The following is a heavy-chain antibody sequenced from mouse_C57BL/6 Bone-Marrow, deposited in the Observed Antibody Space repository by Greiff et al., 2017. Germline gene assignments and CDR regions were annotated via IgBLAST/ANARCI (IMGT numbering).Heavy chain of an antibody. CDR3: ARHEEGSGYYGSSSGCAY. V-gene: IGHV1-62-2*01. J-gene: IGHJ3*01. CDR1: GYTFTEYT. Sequence: VKLQQSGAELVKPGASVKLSCKASGYTFTEYTIHWVKQRSGQGLEWIGWFYPGSGSIKYNEKFKDKATLTADKSSSTVYMELSRLTSEDSAVYFCARHEEGSGYYGSSSGCAYWGQGTLVTVSA. CDR2: FYPGSGSI. D-gene: IGHD1-1*01.